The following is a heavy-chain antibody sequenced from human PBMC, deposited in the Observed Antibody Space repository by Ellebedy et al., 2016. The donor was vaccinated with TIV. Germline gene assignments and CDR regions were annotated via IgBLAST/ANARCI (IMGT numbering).Heavy chain of an antibody. D-gene: IGHD6-19*01. Sequence: ASVKVSCXTSGYSFTSNDISWLRQAPGHGPEWMGWISVYNGNTNYAQKFQGRVTLTTDTSTSTAHMELRGLRSDDTAVYYCARDIIGVVGTSSHLDVWGTGTTVTVSA. CDR2: ISVYNGNT. J-gene: IGHJ6*04. CDR1: GYSFTSND. CDR3: ARDIIGVVGTSSHLDV. V-gene: IGHV1-18*01.